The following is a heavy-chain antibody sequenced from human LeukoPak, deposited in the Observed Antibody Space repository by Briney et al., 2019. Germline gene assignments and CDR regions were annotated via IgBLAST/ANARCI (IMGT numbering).Heavy chain of an antibody. J-gene: IGHJ4*02. CDR1: GGSISSYY. D-gene: IGHD3-22*01. Sequence: SETLSLTCTVSGGSISSYYWSWIRQPPGKGLECIGYFYSSGSTNYNPSLKSRVTISVDTSKNQCSLKLSSVTAADTAVYYCARQSISGSSLSYFDYWGQGTLVNVSS. V-gene: IGHV4-59*01. CDR3: ARQSISGSSLSYFDY. CDR2: FYSSGST.